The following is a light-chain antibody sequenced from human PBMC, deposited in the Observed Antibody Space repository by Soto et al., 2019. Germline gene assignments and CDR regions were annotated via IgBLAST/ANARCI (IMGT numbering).Light chain of an antibody. CDR3: QQYGSSPWT. J-gene: IGKJ1*01. CDR1: QSVSSGY. V-gene: IGKV3-20*01. Sequence: EIVLTQSPGTLSLSPGERATLSCRAGQSVSSGYSAWYQQKPGQAPRLLIYGASSRATGIPDRFRGSGSGTAFTLTIIRLEPEDFAVYYCQQYGSSPWTFGQGTKVDIK. CDR2: GAS.